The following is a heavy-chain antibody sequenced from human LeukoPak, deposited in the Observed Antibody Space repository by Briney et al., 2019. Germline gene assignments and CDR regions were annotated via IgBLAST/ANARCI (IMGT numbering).Heavy chain of an antibody. CDR3: ARGGYYDSSGYRDFDY. CDR2: ISSSSSYI. D-gene: IGHD3-22*01. CDR1: GFTFSSYS. V-gene: IGHV3-21*01. J-gene: IGHJ4*02. Sequence: PGGSLRLSCAASGFTFSSYSMNWVRQAPGKGLEWVSSISSSSSYIYYADSVKGRFTISRDNAKNSLYLQMHSLRAEDTAVYYCARGGYYDSSGYRDFDYWGQGTLVTVSS.